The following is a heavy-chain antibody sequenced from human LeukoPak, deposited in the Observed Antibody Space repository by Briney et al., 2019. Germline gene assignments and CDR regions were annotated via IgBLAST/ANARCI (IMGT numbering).Heavy chain of an antibody. CDR3: ARRGNFDSRALTSQTPYYFDY. V-gene: IGHV3-23*01. J-gene: IGHJ4*02. D-gene: IGHD3-22*01. CDR2: VSGSGSTT. CDR1: GFTFSSYA. Sequence: GGSLRLSCAASGFTFSSYAMSWVRQAPGKGLEWVSAVSGSGSTTYYADSVRGRFTISRDNSKNTLYLQMSSLRAEDTALYYCARRGNFDSRALTSQTPYYFDYWGQGTLVTVSS.